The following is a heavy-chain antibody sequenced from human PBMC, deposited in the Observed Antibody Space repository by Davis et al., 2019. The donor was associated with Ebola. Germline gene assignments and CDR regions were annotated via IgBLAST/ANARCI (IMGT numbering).Heavy chain of an antibody. D-gene: IGHD2-21*02. Sequence: AASVKVSRKASGYTFTTYAMHWVRQAPGQRLEWMGWINGGNGNTKYSQKFQGRVTITRDTSASTAYMELSSLRSEDTAVYYCARGTLFSIVVVTAIPFDPWGQGTLVTVSS. J-gene: IGHJ5*02. V-gene: IGHV1-3*01. CDR2: INGGNGNT. CDR1: GYTFTTYA. CDR3: ARGTLFSIVVVTAIPFDP.